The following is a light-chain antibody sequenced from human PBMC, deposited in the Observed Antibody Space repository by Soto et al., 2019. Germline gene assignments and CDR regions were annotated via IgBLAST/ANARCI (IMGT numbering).Light chain of an antibody. Sequence: DIQMTQSPSSLSASVGDRVTITCRASQSISNYLNWYQQRPGTAPKLLIYAAFSLQTGVPSRFRGSASGTNFTLTISSLQPEDFATYFCQHSYTTPPFTFGQGTKLEIK. V-gene: IGKV1-39*01. CDR3: QHSYTTPPFT. J-gene: IGKJ2*01. CDR2: AAF. CDR1: QSISNY.